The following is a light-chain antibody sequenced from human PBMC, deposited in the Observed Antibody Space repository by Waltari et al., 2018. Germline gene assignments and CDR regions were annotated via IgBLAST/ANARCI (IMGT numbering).Light chain of an antibody. Sequence: EIVLTQSPATLSLSPGERATLSCRASQSVGSYLAWYQQRPGQAPRLLISDASNRATGIPARFSGSGSETDFTLTISSLEPEDFAVYYCQQRNTWWTFGQGTKVGIK. CDR2: DAS. CDR1: QSVGSY. CDR3: QQRNTWWT. V-gene: IGKV3-11*01. J-gene: IGKJ1*01.